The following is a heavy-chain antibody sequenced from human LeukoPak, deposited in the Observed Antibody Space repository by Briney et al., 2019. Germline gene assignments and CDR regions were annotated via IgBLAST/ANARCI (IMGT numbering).Heavy chain of an antibody. Sequence: SETLSLTCAVYGGSFSGYYWGWIRQPPGKGLEWIGEINHSGSTNYNPSLKSRVTISVDTSKNQFSLKLSSVTAADTAVYYCARGGYSYGDFDYWGQGTLVTVSS. CDR1: GGSFSGYY. CDR2: INHSGST. CDR3: ARGGYSYGDFDY. J-gene: IGHJ4*02. D-gene: IGHD5-18*01. V-gene: IGHV4-34*01.